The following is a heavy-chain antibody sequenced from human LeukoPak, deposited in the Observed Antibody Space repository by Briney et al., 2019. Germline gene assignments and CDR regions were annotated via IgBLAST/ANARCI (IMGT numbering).Heavy chain of an antibody. Sequence: GGALRLSCVASGFTVSSYAMSWVRQALGGGLEWVSAISGSGGSTYHAGSVKGRFTISRDNSKNTLYLQMNSLRAEDTAVYYCAKVGLCFGELYQPNWFDPWGQGTLVTVSS. J-gene: IGHJ5*02. CDR3: AKVGLCFGELYQPNWFDP. V-gene: IGHV3-23*01. CDR1: GFTVSSYA. D-gene: IGHD3-10*01. CDR2: ISGSGGST.